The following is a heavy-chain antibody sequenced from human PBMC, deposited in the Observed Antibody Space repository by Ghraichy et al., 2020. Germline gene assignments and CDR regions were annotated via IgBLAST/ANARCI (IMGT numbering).Heavy chain of an antibody. J-gene: IGHJ6*03. CDR1: GFSFSRYW. D-gene: IGHD2/OR15-2a*01. CDR2: INQDGSEK. CDR3: TGGFFHYYMDV. V-gene: IGHV3-7*01. Sequence: GGSLRLSCAASGFSFSRYWMSWVRQAPGKGLEWVANINQDGSEKNYVDSVKGRFTISRDNAKNSLYLEIDGMRAEDTVIYDCTGGFFHYYMDVWGKGTTAPVS.